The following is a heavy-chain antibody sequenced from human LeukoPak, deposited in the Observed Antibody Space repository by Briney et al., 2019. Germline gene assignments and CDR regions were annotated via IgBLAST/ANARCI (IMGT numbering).Heavy chain of an antibody. Sequence: PSETLSLTCTVSGGSISSYYWSWIRQPPGKGLEWIGYIYYSGSTNYNPSLKSRVTISVDTSKNQFSLKLSSVIAADTAVYYCARVPFLSSGGYWSTRSTKHFDFWGPGTLVTVSS. CDR1: GGSISSYY. CDR3: ARVPFLSSGGYWSTRSTKHFDF. J-gene: IGHJ4*02. CDR2: IYYSGST. D-gene: IGHD3-10*01. V-gene: IGHV4-59*12.